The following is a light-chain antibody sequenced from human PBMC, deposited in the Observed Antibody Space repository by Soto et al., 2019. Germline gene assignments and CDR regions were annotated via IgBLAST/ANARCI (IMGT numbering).Light chain of an antibody. V-gene: IGKV1-5*03. J-gene: IGKJ4*01. Sequence: DIQMTQSPSTLSASVGDRVTITCRASQSISSWLAWYQQKPGKAANLLIYKASTLQSGVPSRFTGSGSGTEFTLTISSLQPDDVATYYCQQYDSYSLTFGGGTKVEIK. CDR1: QSISSW. CDR2: KAS. CDR3: QQYDSYSLT.